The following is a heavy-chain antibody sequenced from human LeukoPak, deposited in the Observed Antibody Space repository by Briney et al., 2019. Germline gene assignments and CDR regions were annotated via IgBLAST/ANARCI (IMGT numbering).Heavy chain of an antibody. CDR2: INHSGST. CDR1: GGSFSGYY. D-gene: IGHD3-10*01. CDR3: ARSYGSGNLFDY. J-gene: IGHJ4*02. V-gene: IGHV4-34*01. Sequence: SETLSLTCAVYGGSFSGYYWSWIRQPPGKGLEWIGEINHSGSTNYNPSVKSRVTISVDTSKNQSSLKLSSVTAADTAVYYCARSYGSGNLFDYWGQGTLVTVSS.